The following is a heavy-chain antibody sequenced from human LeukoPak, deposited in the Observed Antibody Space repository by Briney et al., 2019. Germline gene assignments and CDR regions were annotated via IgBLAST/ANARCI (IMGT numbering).Heavy chain of an antibody. CDR3: VRMDDY. J-gene: IGHJ4*02. CDR1: GHSINRGYY. V-gene: IGHV4-38-2*01. Sequence: PSETLSLTCVVSGHSINRGYYWGCMRQPPGKGLEWIGSISQSGSTSYNASLKSRVTMSVDTSKNQFSLKLKSVTATDTAVYYCVRMDDYWGQGTLVTVSS. CDR2: ISQSGST.